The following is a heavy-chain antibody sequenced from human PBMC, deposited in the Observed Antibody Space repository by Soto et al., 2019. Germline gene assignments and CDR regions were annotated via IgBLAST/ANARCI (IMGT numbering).Heavy chain of an antibody. V-gene: IGHV3-74*01. J-gene: IGHJ1*01. CDR3: ARADFWSGYYTV. CDR1: GFSFSRYG. CDR2: ISNDGSTT. Sequence: GPLRLSCAAYGFSFSRYGMHWVRQAPGKGLEWVSRISNDGSTTRYAPSDKRRFTFSEDNVTNNLYLQIKGLSGEDTAVYYCARADFWSGYYTVWGQGTLVTVSS. D-gene: IGHD3-3*01.